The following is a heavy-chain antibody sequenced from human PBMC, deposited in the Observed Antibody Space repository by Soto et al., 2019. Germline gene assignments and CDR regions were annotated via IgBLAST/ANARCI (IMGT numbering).Heavy chain of an antibody. CDR3: AKDPNGDSLGAFAS. Sequence: GGSLRLSCAASTFTFSNYAMTWVRQAPGKGLEWVSGISGSGAIIYYADSVKGRFTISRDNSKNTLFLQMNSLRAEDTAVYYCAKDPNGDSLGAFASGGQGTLVTASS. V-gene: IGHV3-23*01. CDR2: ISGSGAII. D-gene: IGHD4-17*01. CDR1: TFTFSNYA. J-gene: IGHJ4*02.